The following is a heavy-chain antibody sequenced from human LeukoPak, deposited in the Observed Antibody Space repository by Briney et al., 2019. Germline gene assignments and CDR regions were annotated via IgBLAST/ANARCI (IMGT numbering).Heavy chain of an antibody. CDR2: IYYTGST. Sequence: SETLSLTCTVSGGSISSYYWGWIRQPPGKGLEWIGSIYYTGSTYHNPSLKSRVTISVDTSKNQFSLKLTSVTAADTAVYYCVVWLGELLHFDYWGQGTLVTVSS. CDR3: VVWLGELLHFDY. CDR1: GGSISSYY. V-gene: IGHV4-39*01. D-gene: IGHD3-10*01. J-gene: IGHJ4*02.